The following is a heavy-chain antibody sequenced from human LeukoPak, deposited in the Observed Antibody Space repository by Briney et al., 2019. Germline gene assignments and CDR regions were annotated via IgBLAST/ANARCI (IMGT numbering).Heavy chain of an antibody. V-gene: IGHV3-23*01. CDR2: ISGSGGST. CDR1: GFTFSSYG. Sequence: PGGTLRLSCAASGFTFSSYGMSWVRQAPGKGLKWVSAISGSGGSTYYADSVKGRFTISRDNSKNTLYLQMNSLRAEDTAVYYCASTMTYYYDSSGYFQHWGQGTLVTVSS. CDR3: ASTMTYYYDSSGYFQH. D-gene: IGHD3-22*01. J-gene: IGHJ1*01.